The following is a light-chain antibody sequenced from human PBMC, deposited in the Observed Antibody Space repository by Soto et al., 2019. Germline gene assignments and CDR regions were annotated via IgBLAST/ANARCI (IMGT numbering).Light chain of an antibody. Sequence: SYELTQPPSVSVAPGQTASITCSGDKLGDKYACWYQQKPGQSPVLVIYQDSKRPSGIPERFSGSNSGNTATLTSRGTQSMDEADYYCQAWDSSTVVFGGRTKLTVL. CDR1: KLGDKY. CDR2: QDS. V-gene: IGLV3-1*01. CDR3: QAWDSSTVV. J-gene: IGLJ2*01.